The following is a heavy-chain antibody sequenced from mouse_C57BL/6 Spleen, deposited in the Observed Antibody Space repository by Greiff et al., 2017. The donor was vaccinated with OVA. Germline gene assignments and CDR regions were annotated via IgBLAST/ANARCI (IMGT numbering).Heavy chain of an antibody. CDR3: ARDSGYFYAMDY. CDR1: GYTFTSYT. Sequence: VHLVESGAELARPGASVKMSCKASGYTFTSYTMHWVKQRPGQGLEWIGYINPSSGYTKYNQKFKDKATLTADKSSSTAYMQLSSLTSEDSAVYYCARDSGYFYAMDYWGQGTSVTVSS. CDR2: INPSSGYT. J-gene: IGHJ4*01. V-gene: IGHV1-4*01. D-gene: IGHD3-2*02.